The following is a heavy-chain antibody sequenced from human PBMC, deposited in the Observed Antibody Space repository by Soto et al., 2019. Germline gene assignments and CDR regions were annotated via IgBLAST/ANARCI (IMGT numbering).Heavy chain of an antibody. D-gene: IGHD3-3*01. CDR2: ISVSGGIT. J-gene: IGHJ4*02. Sequence: EVELLESGGDLLQPGGSLKLSCAASGFTFSNYAMSWVRQAPGKGLEWVSSISVSGGITYYADSVKGRFTISRDNHKNALYIQMNNLRADDTAVYSSAKELSSYDFVGYFDYWGQGTLLTVSS. CDR3: AKELSSYDFVGYFDY. CDR1: GFTFSNYA. V-gene: IGHV3-23*01.